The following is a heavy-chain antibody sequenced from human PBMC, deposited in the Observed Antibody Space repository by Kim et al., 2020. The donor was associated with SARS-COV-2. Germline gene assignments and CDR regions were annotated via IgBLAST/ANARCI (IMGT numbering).Heavy chain of an antibody. V-gene: IGHV3-30*03. CDR2: YDGSNP. Sequence: YDGSNPHYAESVEGRFTISRDNSKNTVYLQMNRLRIEDTAVYYCASSVGISWGQGTQVTVSS. J-gene: IGHJ5*02. CDR3: ASSVGIS. D-gene: IGHD3-3*02.